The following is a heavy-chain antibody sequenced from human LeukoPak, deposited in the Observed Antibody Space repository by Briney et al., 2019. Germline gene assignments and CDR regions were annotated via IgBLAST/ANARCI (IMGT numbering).Heavy chain of an antibody. J-gene: IGHJ4*02. CDR1: GGSISSYY. Sequence: SETLSLTCTVSGGSISSYYWTWIRQPPGKGLEWIGYIYYSGSTNYNPSLKSRVTISVDTSKNQFSLKLSSVTAADTAAYYCAGLDTTVTFFDSWGQGTLVTVSS. V-gene: IGHV4-59*08. D-gene: IGHD4-17*01. CDR3: AGLDTTVTFFDS. CDR2: IYYSGST.